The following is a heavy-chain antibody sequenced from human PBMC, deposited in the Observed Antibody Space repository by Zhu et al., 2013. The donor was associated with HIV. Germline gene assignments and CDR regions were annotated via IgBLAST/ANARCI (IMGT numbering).Heavy chain of an antibody. J-gene: IGHJ3*02. V-gene: IGHV4-39*07. CDR2: VFYSGST. CDR3: ARDSNRGAAFDI. CDR1: GGSISSSSYY. D-gene: IGHD6-13*01. Sequence: QVQLQESGPGLVKPSETLSLTCTVSGGSISSSSYYWGWIRQPPGKGLEWIGSVFYSGSTYYNPFLKSRVTVSVDTSKNQFSLRLGSVTAADTAVYSCARDSNRGAAFDIWGQGTMVTVSS.